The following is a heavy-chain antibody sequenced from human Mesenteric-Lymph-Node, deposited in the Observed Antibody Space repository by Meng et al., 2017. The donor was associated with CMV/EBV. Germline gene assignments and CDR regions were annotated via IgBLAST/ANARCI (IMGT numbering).Heavy chain of an antibody. CDR3: ARGKNPNYYYYGMDV. D-gene: IGHD2/OR15-2a*01. CDR2: IRSKAYGGTP. J-gene: IGHJ6*02. Sequence: LSLTCTGSRFTFGDYAVSWVRQAPGKGLEWVGFIRSKAYGGTPDYAASVKGRFTISRDDSKSIAYLQMNSLKTEDTAVYYCARGKNPNYYYYGMDVWGQGTTVTVSS. CDR1: RFTFGDYA. V-gene: IGHV3-49*04.